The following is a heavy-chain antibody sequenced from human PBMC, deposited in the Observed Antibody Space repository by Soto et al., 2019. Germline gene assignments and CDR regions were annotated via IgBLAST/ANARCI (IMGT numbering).Heavy chain of an antibody. Sequence: SETLYLTCTVSGGSISSGGYYWSWIRQKTGKGREWSGYSYYSGRTYYNPSLKRRVTISVDMSKYQFSLKLSSVTAADTAVYYCARASYDILTGYYPHFDYWVQGILVT. V-gene: IGHV4-31*03. J-gene: IGHJ4*02. CDR2: SYYSGRT. CDR1: GGSISSGGYY. D-gene: IGHD3-9*01. CDR3: ARASYDILTGYYPHFDY.